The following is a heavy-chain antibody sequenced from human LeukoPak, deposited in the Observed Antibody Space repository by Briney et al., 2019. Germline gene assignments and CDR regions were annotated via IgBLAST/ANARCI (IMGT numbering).Heavy chain of an antibody. Sequence: SETPSLTCTVSGGSISSSSYYWGWIRQPPGKGLEWIGSIYYSGSTYYNPSLKSRVTISVDTSKNQFSLKLSSVTAADTAVYYCARGSWGNFDYWGQGTLVTVSS. J-gene: IGHJ4*02. CDR3: ARGSWGNFDY. CDR1: GGSISSSSYY. D-gene: IGHD3-16*01. V-gene: IGHV4-39*01. CDR2: IYYSGST.